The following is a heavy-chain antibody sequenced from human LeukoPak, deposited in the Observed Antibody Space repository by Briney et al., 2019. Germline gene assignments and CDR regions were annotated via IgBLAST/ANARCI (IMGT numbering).Heavy chain of an antibody. J-gene: IGHJ3*02. Sequence: SETLSLTCTVSGGSISSYYWSWIRQPPGKGLEWIGYIYYSGSTNYNPSLKSRVTISVDTSKNQFSLKLSSVTAADTAVYYCARDVFDAFDIWGQGTMVTVSS. CDR1: GGSISSYY. V-gene: IGHV4-59*01. D-gene: IGHD2-21*01. CDR3: ARDVFDAFDI. CDR2: IYYSGST.